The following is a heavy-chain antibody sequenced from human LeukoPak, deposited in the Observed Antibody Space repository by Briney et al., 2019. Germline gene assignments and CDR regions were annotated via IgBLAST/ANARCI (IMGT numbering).Heavy chain of an antibody. V-gene: IGHV3-30*02. D-gene: IGHD4-17*01. J-gene: IGHJ1*01. Sequence: GGSLRLSCAASGFTFSSYGMHWVRQAPGKGLEWVAFIRYDGSNKYYADSVKGRFTISRDKSKNTLYLQMHSLRAEDTAVYYCASNDYGDALEYFQHWGQGTLVTVSS. CDR2: IRYDGSNK. CDR3: ASNDYGDALEYFQH. CDR1: GFTFSSYG.